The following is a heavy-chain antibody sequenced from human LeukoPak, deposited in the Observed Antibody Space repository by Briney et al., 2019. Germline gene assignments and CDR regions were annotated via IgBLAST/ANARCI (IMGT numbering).Heavy chain of an antibody. D-gene: IGHD5-18*01. V-gene: IGHV3-66*01. CDR1: GFTVSSNY. CDR3: ARFLVDTVMLWPADV. Sequence: GGSLRLFCAASGFTVSSNYMSWVRQAPGKGLEWVSVIYSGGSTYYADSVKGRFTISRDNSKNTLYLQMNSLRAEDTAVYYCARFLVDTVMLWPADVWGKGTTVTVSS. CDR2: IYSGGST. J-gene: IGHJ6*04.